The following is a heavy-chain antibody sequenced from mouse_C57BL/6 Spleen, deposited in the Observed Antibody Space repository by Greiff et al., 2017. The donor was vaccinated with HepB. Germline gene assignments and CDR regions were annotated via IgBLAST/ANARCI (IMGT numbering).Heavy chain of an antibody. D-gene: IGHD1-1*01. CDR3: ARYEDGAIYYYGSSPFAY. J-gene: IGHJ3*01. CDR2: FYPGSGSI. Sequence: VQLQQSGAELVKPGASVKLSCKASGYTFTEYTIHWVKQRSGQGLEWIGWFYPGSGSIKYNEKFKDKATLTADKSSSTVYMELSRLTSEDSAVYFCARYEDGAIYYYGSSPFAYWGQGTLVTVSA. CDR1: GYTFTEYT. V-gene: IGHV1-62-2*01.